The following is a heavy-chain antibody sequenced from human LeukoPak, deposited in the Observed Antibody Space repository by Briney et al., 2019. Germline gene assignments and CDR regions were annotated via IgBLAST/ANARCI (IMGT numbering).Heavy chain of an antibody. CDR3: ATYSSLNRREFQY. D-gene: IGHD3-22*01. CDR1: GFTFSDYW. Sequence: GGSLRLSCAASGFTFSDYWMSWVRQAPGKGLQWVANIKPDGSEKYYVDSVKGRFTISRDNAKNSLYLQINSLRAEDTAVYYCATYSSLNRREFQYWGQGTLLTVSS. V-gene: IGHV3-7*01. J-gene: IGHJ1*01. CDR2: IKPDGSEK.